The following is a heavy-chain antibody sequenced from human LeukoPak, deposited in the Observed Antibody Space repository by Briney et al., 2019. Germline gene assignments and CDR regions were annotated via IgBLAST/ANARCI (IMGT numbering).Heavy chain of an antibody. V-gene: IGHV3-9*01. Sequence: GGSLRLSCAASGFTFDDYAMHWVRQAPGKGLEWVSGISWNSGSIGYADSVKGRFTISRDNAKNSLYLQMNSLRAEDTALYYCAKDAKLAGKAPYYYYGMDVWGQGTTVTVSS. CDR1: GFTFDDYA. J-gene: IGHJ6*02. CDR3: AKDAKLAGKAPYYYYGMDV. CDR2: ISWNSGSI. D-gene: IGHD6-19*01.